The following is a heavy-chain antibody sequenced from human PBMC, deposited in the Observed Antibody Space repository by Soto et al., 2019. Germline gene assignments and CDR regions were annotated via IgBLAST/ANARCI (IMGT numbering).Heavy chain of an antibody. CDR1: GGSISSGGYY. V-gene: IGHV4-31*03. CDR3: AGGSSIAGRYYGMDV. CDR2: NYYSGIT. D-gene: IGHD6-6*01. Sequence: QVQLQESGPGLVKPSQTLSLTCTVSGGSISSGGYYWTWIRQHPGKGLEWIGYNYYSGITYYNPSIKSRVTISLDTSKNQFSLKLSSVTAAETAVYYGAGGSSIAGRYYGMDVWGQGTTVTVSS. J-gene: IGHJ6*02.